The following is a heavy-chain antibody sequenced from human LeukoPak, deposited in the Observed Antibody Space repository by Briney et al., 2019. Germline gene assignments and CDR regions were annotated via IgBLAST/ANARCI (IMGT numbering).Heavy chain of an antibody. D-gene: IGHD6-19*01. CDR1: GYTFTSYD. J-gene: IGHJ4*02. CDR2: INPSGGST. V-gene: IGHV1-46*01. CDR3: ARGIGIAVAGT. Sequence: GASVKVSCKASGYTFTSYDINWVRQAPGQGLEWMGIINPSGGSTSYAQKFQGRVTMTRDTSTSTVYMELSSLRSEDTAVYYCARGIGIAVAGTWGQGTLVTVSS.